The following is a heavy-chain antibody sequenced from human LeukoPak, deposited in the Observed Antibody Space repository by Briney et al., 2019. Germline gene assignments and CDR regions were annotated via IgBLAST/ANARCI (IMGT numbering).Heavy chain of an antibody. V-gene: IGHV4-59*01. J-gene: IGHJ5*02. Sequence: KPSETLSLTCTVSGGSISSYYWSWIRQPPGKGLEWIGYIYYSGSTNYNPSLKSRVTISVDTSKNQFSLKLSSVTAADMAVYYCARDIKEGYYYDSGRSENWFDPWGQGTLVTVSS. CDR3: ARDIKEGYYYDSGRSENWFDP. D-gene: IGHD3-22*01. CDR1: GGSISSYY. CDR2: IYYSGST.